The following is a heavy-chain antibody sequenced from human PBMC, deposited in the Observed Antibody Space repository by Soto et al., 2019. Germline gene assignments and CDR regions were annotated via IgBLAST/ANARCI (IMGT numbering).Heavy chain of an antibody. V-gene: IGHV1-69*13. CDR2: IIPIFGTA. J-gene: IGHJ4*02. CDR3: AANRGALDILLVPAF. D-gene: IGHD2-2*03. CDR1: GGTFSSYA. Sequence: ASVKVSCKASGGTFSSYAISWVRQAPGQGLEWMGGIIPIFGTANYAQKFQGRVTITADESTSTAYMELSSLRSEDTAVYYCAANRGALDILLVPAFWGQGSLVTVSS.